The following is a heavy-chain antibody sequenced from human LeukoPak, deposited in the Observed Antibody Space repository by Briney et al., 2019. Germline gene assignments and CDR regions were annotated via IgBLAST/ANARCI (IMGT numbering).Heavy chain of an antibody. J-gene: IGHJ5*02. CDR1: GGSISGGGYY. CDR2: IYHSGST. CDR3: ARASRVAVAGTSWFDP. Sequence: SETLSLTCTVSGGSISGGGYYWTWIRQHPGKGLEWIGYIYHSGSTYSNASLKSRVTISVDTSKNQFSLKLSSVTAADTAVYYCARASRVAVAGTSWFDPWGQGTLVTVSS. V-gene: IGHV4-31*03. D-gene: IGHD6-19*01.